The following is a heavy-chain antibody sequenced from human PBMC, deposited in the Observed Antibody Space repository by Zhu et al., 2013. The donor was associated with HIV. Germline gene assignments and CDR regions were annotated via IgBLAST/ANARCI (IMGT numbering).Heavy chain of an antibody. J-gene: IGHJ6*03. Sequence: EVQLVQSGAEVKKPGESLKISCKGSGYSFTSYWIGWVRQMPGKGLEWMGIIYPDDSDTRYSPSFQGQVTISADKSISTAYLQWSSLKASDTAMYYCARLGEAETLYYSYYYYMDVWGKGTTVTVSS. CDR2: IYPDDSDT. V-gene: IGHV5-51*01. CDR3: ARLGEAETLYYSYYYYMDV. CDR1: GYSFTSYW. D-gene: IGHD3-16*01.